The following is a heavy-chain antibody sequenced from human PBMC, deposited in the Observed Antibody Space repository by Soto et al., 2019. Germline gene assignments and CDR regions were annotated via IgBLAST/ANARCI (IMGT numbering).Heavy chain of an antibody. J-gene: IGHJ6*02. V-gene: IGHV4-59*01. CDR3: AREGYSSGYYYYYGMDV. D-gene: IGHD3-22*01. Sequence: PSETLSLTCTVSGGSISSYYWSWIRQPPGKGLEWSGYIYYSGSTNYNPSLKSRVTISVDTSKNQFSLKLSSVTAADTAVYYCAREGYSSGYYYYYGMDVWGQGTTVTAP. CDR2: IYYSGST. CDR1: GGSISSYY.